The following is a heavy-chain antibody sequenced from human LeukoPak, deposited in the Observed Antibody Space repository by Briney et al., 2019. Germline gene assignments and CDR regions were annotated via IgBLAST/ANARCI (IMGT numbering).Heavy chain of an antibody. D-gene: IGHD3-22*01. CDR2: FDPEDGET. V-gene: IGHV1-24*01. CDR1: GYTLTELS. J-gene: IGHJ4*02. CDR3: ATVLHYYDSSGYTKYFDY. Sequence: GASVKVSCKVSGYTLTELSMHWVRQAPGKGLEWMGGFDPEDGETIYAQKFQGRVTMTEDTSTDTAYMELSSLRSEDTAVYYCATVLHYYDSSGYTKYFDYWGQGTLVTVSS.